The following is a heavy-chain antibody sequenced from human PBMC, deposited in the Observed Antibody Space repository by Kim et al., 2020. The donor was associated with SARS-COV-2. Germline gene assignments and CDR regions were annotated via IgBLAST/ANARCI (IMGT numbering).Heavy chain of an antibody. V-gene: IGHV3-74*01. CDR1: GFTFSTSW. D-gene: IGHD3-10*01. J-gene: IGHJ4*02. CDR3: ARAGYYRFDY. Sequence: GGSLRLSCAASGFTFSTSWMHWVRQAPGEGLVWVSRINSDGSTTNYADSVKGRFTISRDNAKNTLYLQLNSLRAEDTAVYYCARAGYYRFDYWGQGTLVT. CDR2: INSDGSTT.